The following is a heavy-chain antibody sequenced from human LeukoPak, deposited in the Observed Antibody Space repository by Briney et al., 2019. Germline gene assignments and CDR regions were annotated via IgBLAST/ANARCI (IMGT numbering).Heavy chain of an antibody. Sequence: APVKVSCKASGYTFTSYAMHWVRPAPGQRLEWMGWINAGNGNTKYSQKFQGRVTITRDTSASTAYMELSSLRSDDTAVYYCARDRGSYCGGDCYPDYWGQGTLVTVSS. CDR2: INAGNGNT. D-gene: IGHD2-21*02. CDR1: GYTFTSYA. CDR3: ARDRGSYCGGDCYPDY. J-gene: IGHJ4*02. V-gene: IGHV1-3*01.